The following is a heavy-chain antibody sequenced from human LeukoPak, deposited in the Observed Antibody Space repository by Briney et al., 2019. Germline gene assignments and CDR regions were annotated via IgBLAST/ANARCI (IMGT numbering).Heavy chain of an antibody. V-gene: IGHV1-8*03. D-gene: IGHD6-13*01. J-gene: IGHJ6*03. CDR1: GYTFTSYD. CDR3: AREHPGSWYVGYYYYMDV. Sequence: ASVKVSCKASGYTFTSYDINWVRQATGQGLEWMGWMNPDSGNTGYAQKFQGRVTITRNTSISTAYMELSSLRSEDTAVYYWAREHPGSWYVGYYYYMDVWGKGTPVTGSS. CDR2: MNPDSGNT.